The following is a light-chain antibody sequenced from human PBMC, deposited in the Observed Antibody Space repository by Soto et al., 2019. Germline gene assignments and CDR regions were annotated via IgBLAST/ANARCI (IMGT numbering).Light chain of an antibody. J-gene: IGLJ2*01. CDR1: SSDVGSYKL. CDR3: CSYAASSTSVV. V-gene: IGLV2-23*01. Sequence: QSALTQPASVSGSPGQSITISCTGTSSDVGSYKLVSWYQQHPGKAPKLMIYDGSERPSGVSDRFSGSKSGNTAYLTISGLQAEDEADDYCCSYAASSTSVVFGGGTKLTVL. CDR2: DGS.